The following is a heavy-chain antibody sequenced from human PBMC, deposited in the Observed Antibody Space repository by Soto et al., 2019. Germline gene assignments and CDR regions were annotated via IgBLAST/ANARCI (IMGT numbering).Heavy chain of an antibody. J-gene: IGHJ4*02. CDR3: AKFHRAGDYFDY. CDR2: ISWNSGSI. V-gene: IGHV3-9*01. CDR1: GFTFDDYA. Sequence: GGSLRLSCAASGFTFDDYAMHWVRQAPGKGLEWVSGISWNSGSIGYADSVKGRFTISRDNAKNSLYLQMNSLRAEDTALYYCAKFHRAGDYFDYWGQGTLVTVSS. D-gene: IGHD6-19*01.